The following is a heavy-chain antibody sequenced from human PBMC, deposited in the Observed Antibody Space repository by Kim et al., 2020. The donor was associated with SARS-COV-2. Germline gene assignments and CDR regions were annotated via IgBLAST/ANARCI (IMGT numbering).Heavy chain of an antibody. D-gene: IGHD4-17*01. Sequence: GGSLRLSCAASGFTLSRFGMHWVRQAPGKGLEWVAFISNSSSHVYYANSVRGRFTISRDNCKNSVYLQMNSLRDEDTAVYYCARGDGEYASDSDIEVWG. CDR3: ARGDGEYASDSDIEV. V-gene: IGHV3-48*02. CDR1: GFTLSRFG. CDR2: ISNSSSHV. J-gene: IGHJ3*01.